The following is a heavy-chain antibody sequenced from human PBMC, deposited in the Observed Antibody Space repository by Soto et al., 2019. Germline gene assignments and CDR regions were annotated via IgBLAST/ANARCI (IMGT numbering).Heavy chain of an antibody. J-gene: IGHJ4*02. CDR2: INPNSGGT. Sequence: ASVKVSCKASGYTFTGYYMHWVRQAPGQGLEWMGWINPNSGGTNYAQKFQGRVTMTRDTSISTAYMELSRLRSDDTAVYYCASGVVNSYRSGWYDIDYWGQGTLVTVSS. CDR1: GYTFTGYY. CDR3: ASGVVNSYRSGWYDIDY. D-gene: IGHD6-19*01. V-gene: IGHV1-2*02.